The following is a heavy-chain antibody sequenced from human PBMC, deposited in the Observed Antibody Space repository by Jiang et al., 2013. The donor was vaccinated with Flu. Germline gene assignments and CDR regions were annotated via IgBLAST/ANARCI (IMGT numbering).Heavy chain of an antibody. CDR1: GFTFSIHW. V-gene: IGHV3-7*03. CDR2: LNQDGSEK. Sequence: QLLESGGGLVQPGGSLRLSCAASGFTFSIHWMDWVRQAPGKGLEWVGNLNQDGSEKYYLDSVRGRFTISRDNAKNSLYLQMSSLTAEDTAIYYCARNRGWFALDSWGQGTLVAVSS. D-gene: IGHD2-15*01. CDR3: ARNRGWFALDS. J-gene: IGHJ4*02.